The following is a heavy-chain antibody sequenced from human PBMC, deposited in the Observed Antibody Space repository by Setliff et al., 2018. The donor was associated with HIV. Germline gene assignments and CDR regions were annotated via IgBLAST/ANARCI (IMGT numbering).Heavy chain of an antibody. J-gene: IGHJ5*02. CDR3: ARGSRITIFGVVKGTNWFDP. CDR2: MYTSGSA. V-gene: IGHV4-61*09. CDR1: GDSLSSGNYF. Sequence: PSETLSLTCTVSGDSLSSGNYFWSWIRQSPGKGLAWIGYMYTSGSANFNPSLKSRATISLDTSKNQFSLKLSPVTAADTAVYYCARGSRITIFGVVKGTNWFDPWGQGTLVTVSS. D-gene: IGHD3-3*01.